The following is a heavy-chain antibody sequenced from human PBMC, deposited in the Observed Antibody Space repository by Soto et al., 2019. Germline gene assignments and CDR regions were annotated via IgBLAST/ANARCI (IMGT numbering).Heavy chain of an antibody. D-gene: IGHD1-26*01. CDR2: IYYSGTT. CDR3: ARLGGSYAVPHFDY. CDR1: GYSISSSNW. J-gene: IGHJ4*02. V-gene: IGHV4-28*01. Sequence: PSETLSLTCAVSGYSISSSNWWGWIRQPPGKGLEWIGYIYYSGTTYYNPSLKSRVTMSVDTSKNQFSLKLNSVTAADTAVYYCARLGGSYAVPHFDYWGQGTLVTVSS.